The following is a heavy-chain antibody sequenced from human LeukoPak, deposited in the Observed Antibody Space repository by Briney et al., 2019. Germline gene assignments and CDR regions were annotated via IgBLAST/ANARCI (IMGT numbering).Heavy chain of an antibody. D-gene: IGHD1-26*01. CDR2: FDPEDGET. Sequence: GASVKVSCKVSGYTLTELSMHWVRQAPGKGLEWMGGFDPEDGETIYAQKFQGRVTMTEDTSTDTAYMELSSLGSEDTAVYYCATTHYSGCYYGYYWGQGTLVTVSS. J-gene: IGHJ4*02. V-gene: IGHV1-24*01. CDR1: GYTLTELS. CDR3: ATTHYSGCYYGYY.